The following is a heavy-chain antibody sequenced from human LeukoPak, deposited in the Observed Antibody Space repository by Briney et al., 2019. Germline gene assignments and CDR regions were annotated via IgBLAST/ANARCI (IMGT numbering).Heavy chain of an antibody. Sequence: GGSLRLSCAASGFTFSSYWMHWVRQAPGKGLVWVSRINSDGSSTSYADSVKGRFTISRDNAKNTLYLQMNSLRAEDTAVYYCAREYSSSWYGFDYGGQGTLDTVSS. CDR2: INSDGSST. CDR1: GFTFSSYW. V-gene: IGHV3-74*01. D-gene: IGHD6-13*01. J-gene: IGHJ4*02. CDR3: AREYSSSWYGFDY.